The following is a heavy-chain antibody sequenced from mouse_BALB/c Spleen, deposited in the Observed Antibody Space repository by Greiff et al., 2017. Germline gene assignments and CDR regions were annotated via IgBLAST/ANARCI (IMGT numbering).Heavy chain of an antibody. Sequence: EVKLMESGGGLVKPGGSLKLSCAASGFTFSDYYMYWVRQTPEKRLEWVATISDGGSYTYYPDSVKGRFTISRDNAKNNLYLQMSSLKSEDTAMYYCARGWLPYAMDYWGQGTSVTVSS. V-gene: IGHV5-4*02. CDR2: ISDGGSYT. D-gene: IGHD2-3*01. CDR3: ARGWLPYAMDY. J-gene: IGHJ4*01. CDR1: GFTFSDYY.